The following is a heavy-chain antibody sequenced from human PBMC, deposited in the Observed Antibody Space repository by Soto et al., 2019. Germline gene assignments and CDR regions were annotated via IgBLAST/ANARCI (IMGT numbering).Heavy chain of an antibody. Sequence: GGSLRLSCVSSAFTFSSYAMSWVRQAPGKGLEWVSAISVSGGSTYYADSVKGRFTISRDNSKNTLYLQMDSLRAEDTAVYYCAKSSEDCSGGSCYSVGQAGMITPDYWGQGTLVTVS. CDR3: AKSSEDCSGGSCYSVGQAGMITPDY. D-gene: IGHD2-15*01. J-gene: IGHJ4*02. CDR1: AFTFSSYA. CDR2: ISVSGGST. V-gene: IGHV3-23*01.